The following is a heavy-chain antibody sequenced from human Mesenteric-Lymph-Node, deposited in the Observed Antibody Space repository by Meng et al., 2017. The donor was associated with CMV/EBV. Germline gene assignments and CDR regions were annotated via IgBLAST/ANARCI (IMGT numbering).Heavy chain of an antibody. CDR3: ARGGNYFDY. D-gene: IGHD1-1*01. V-gene: IGHV1-18*01. CDR1: GYTFTTYG. Sequence: KVSCKASGYTFTTYGVSWVRQAPGQGLEWVGWISGYNGNTKYAQKFQGRVTITTDESTSTAYMELSSLRSEDTAVYYCARGGNYFDYWGQGTLVTVSS. J-gene: IGHJ4*02. CDR2: ISGYNGNT.